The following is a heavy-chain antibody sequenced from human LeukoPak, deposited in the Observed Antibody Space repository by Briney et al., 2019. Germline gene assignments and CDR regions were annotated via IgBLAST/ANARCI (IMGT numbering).Heavy chain of an antibody. D-gene: IGHD6-13*01. J-gene: IGHJ6*02. V-gene: IGHV1-69*13. CDR2: IIPIFGTA. CDR3: ARGNSSSWPWYYYYGMDV. Sequence: SVKVSCKASGGTFSSYAISWVRQAPGQGLEWMGGIIPIFGTANYAQKFQGRVTITADESTSTAYMELSSLRSEDTAVYYCARGNSSSWPWYYYYGMDVWGQGTTVTVSS. CDR1: GGTFSSYA.